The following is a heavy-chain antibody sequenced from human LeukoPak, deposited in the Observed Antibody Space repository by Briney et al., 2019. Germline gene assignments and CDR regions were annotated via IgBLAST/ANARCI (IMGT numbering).Heavy chain of an antibody. J-gene: IGHJ4*02. CDR3: ARVWSRIVGATTSSHY. V-gene: IGHV3-53*01. D-gene: IGHD1-26*01. CDR1: GLTVSSNY. CDR2: IYSGGST. Sequence: PGGSLRLSCAASGLTVSSNYMSWVRQAPGKGLEWVSLIYSGGSTYYAGSVKGRFTISRDNSKNTLYLQMNSLRAEDTAVYYCARVWSRIVGATTSSHYWGQGTLVTVSS.